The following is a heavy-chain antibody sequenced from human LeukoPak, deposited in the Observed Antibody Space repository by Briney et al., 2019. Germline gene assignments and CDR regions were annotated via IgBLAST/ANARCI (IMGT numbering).Heavy chain of an antibody. J-gene: IGHJ4*02. CDR1: GFTFSSYS. D-gene: IGHD3-10*01. CDR2: ISSSSSYI. CDR3: AREEHGSGRPFDY. V-gene: IGHV3-21*01. Sequence: GGSLRLSCAASGFTFSSYSMNWVRQAPGKGLEWVSSISSSSSYIYYADSVKGRFTISRDNAKSSLYLQMNSLRAEDTAVYYCAREEHGSGRPFDYWGQETLVTVSS.